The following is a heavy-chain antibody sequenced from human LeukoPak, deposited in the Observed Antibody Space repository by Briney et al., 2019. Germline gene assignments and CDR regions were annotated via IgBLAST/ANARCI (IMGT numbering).Heavy chain of an antibody. Sequence: SETLSLTCTVSGGSISSYYWSWIRQPPGKGLEWIAYIYYSGSTSYNPSLKSRVTISVDTSKNQFSLKLSSVTAADTAVYYCARKGYTIGSFDYWGQGTLVTVSS. D-gene: IGHD5-18*01. CDR3: ARKGYTIGSFDY. V-gene: IGHV4-59*01. CDR1: GGSISSYY. CDR2: IYYSGST. J-gene: IGHJ4*02.